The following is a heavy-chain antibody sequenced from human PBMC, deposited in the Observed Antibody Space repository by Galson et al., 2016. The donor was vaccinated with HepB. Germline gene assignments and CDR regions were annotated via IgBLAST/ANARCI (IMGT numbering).Heavy chain of an antibody. CDR2: IGASGRPT. J-gene: IGHJ4*02. Sequence: SLRLSCAASGFTFSSNGMSWVRQAPGKGLECVSAIGASGRPTFYADSVKGRFTISRDNTKNTLYLQRNSLRAEDTAVYFCAKTGPLYFDYWGQGTLVTVSS. CDR3: AKTGPLYFDY. V-gene: IGHV3-23*01. CDR1: GFTFSSNG.